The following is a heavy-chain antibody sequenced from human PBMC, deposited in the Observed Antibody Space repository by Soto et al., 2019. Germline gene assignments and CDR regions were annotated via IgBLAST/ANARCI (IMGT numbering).Heavy chain of an antibody. Sequence: QVQLQESGPGLVKPSQTLSLTCTVSGGSISSGGYYWSWIRQHPGKGLEWIGYIYYSGSTYYIPSLKSRVTISVDTSKNQFSLKLSSVTAADTAVYYCAREADYGDYDRWFDPWGQGTLVTVSS. CDR3: AREADYGDYDRWFDP. V-gene: IGHV4-31*03. J-gene: IGHJ5*02. CDR1: GGSISSGGYY. CDR2: IYYSGST. D-gene: IGHD4-17*01.